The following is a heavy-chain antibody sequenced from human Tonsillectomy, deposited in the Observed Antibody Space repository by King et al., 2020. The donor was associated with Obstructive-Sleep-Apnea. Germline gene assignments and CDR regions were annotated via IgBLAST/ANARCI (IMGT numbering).Heavy chain of an antibody. CDR3: ARRYYYDSSGYYDY. CDR1: VYSFTSYW. D-gene: IGHD3-22*01. CDR2: IYPGDSDT. J-gene: IGHJ4*02. Sequence: QLVQSGAEVKKPGESLKISCKGSVYSFTSYWIGWVRQMPGKGLEGMGIIYPGDSDTSYSPCFQGQVTITADKSISTAYLQGSSWNASDTAMYYCARRYYYDSSGYYDYWGQGTLVTVSS. V-gene: IGHV5-51*01.